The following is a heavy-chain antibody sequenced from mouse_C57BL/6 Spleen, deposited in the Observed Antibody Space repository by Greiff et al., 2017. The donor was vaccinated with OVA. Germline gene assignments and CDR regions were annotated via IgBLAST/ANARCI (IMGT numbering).Heavy chain of an antibody. V-gene: IGHV1-80*01. J-gene: IGHJ3*01. CDR3: ARGDYYGSSWGFAY. CDR2: IYPGDGDT. CDR1: GYAFSSYW. D-gene: IGHD1-1*01. Sequence: VKLQQSGAELVKPGASVKISCKASGYAFSSYWMNWVKQRPGKGLEWIGQIYPGDGDTNYNGKFKGKATLTADKSSSTAYMQLSSLTSEDSAVYFCARGDYYGSSWGFAYWGQGTLVTVSA.